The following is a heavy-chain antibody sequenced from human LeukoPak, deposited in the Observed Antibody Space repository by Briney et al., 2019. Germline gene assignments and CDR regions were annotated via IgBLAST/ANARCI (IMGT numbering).Heavy chain of an antibody. V-gene: IGHV1-69*05. CDR3: ARDSPIYCSSTSCLYAFDI. Sequence: GASVKVSCKASGGTFSSYAISWVRQAPGQGLEWMGGIIPIFGTANYAQKFQGRVTITTDESTSTAYMELSSLRSEDTAVYYCARDSPIYCSSTSCLYAFDIWGQGTMVTVSS. CDR1: GGTFSSYA. J-gene: IGHJ3*02. CDR2: IIPIFGTA. D-gene: IGHD2-2*01.